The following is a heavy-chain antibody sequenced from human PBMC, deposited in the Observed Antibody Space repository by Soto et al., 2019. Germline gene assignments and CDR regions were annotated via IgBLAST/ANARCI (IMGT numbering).Heavy chain of an antibody. CDR2: ITANNGYT. CDR3: ARDKGYYYGSGSYTQPDH. J-gene: IGHJ4*02. V-gene: IGHV1-18*01. Sequence: ASVKVSCKATGYSITTYGIAWVRQAPGQGLEWMGWITANNGYTNYAQKCQGRVTITADNSTSTAYMELSSLRYEDTAVYYCARDKGYYYGSGSYTQPDHWGQGTLVTVSS. CDR1: GYSITTYG. D-gene: IGHD3-10*01.